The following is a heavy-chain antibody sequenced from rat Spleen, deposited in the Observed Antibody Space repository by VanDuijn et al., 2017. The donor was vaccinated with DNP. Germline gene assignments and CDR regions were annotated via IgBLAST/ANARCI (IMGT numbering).Heavy chain of an antibody. V-gene: IGHV6-6*01. CDR1: GFAFSTAW. J-gene: IGHJ4*01. CDR3: AGADGRYYYTYAMDA. Sequence: EVQVLESGGGLVQPGNSLKLSCATSGFAFSTAWMYWFRQFPEKRLEWIARIKAKSNNYATDYTESVKGRFTISRDDSKSSIYLQRNNLQGEDTAIYYCAGADGRYYYTYAMDAWGQGISVTVSS. D-gene: IGHD1-12*02. CDR2: IKAKSNNYAT.